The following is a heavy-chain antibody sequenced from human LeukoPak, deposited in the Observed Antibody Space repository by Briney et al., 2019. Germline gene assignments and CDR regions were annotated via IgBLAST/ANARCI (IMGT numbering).Heavy chain of an antibody. Sequence: AGGSLRLSCAASGFSFSDAWMSWVRQIPGKGLEWVGRIESKTDGGTTDYAAPVKGRFTISRDDSTNTLYLQMNSLKSEDTAVYYCTTYGSGRKFDYWGQGILVTVSS. V-gene: IGHV3-15*04. CDR3: TTYGSGRKFDY. D-gene: IGHD3-10*01. CDR1: GFSFSDAW. J-gene: IGHJ4*02. CDR2: IESKTDGGTT.